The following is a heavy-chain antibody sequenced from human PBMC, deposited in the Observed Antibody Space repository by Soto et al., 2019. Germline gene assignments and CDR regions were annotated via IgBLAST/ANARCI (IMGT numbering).Heavy chain of an antibody. CDR3: ARNGGSTWYYFDS. CDR1: GGSFTGYY. J-gene: IGHJ4*02. D-gene: IGHD6-13*01. Sequence: QVQLQQWGAGLLKPSETLSLTCAVNGGSFTGYYGCWIRQSPGKGLEWIGEVSHRGSTNYNPSLKSPVTITIHTSKNHFFLKLNSVTAADTGMYYCARNGGSTWYYFDSWGQGTVVTVSS. V-gene: IGHV4-34*01. CDR2: VSHRGST.